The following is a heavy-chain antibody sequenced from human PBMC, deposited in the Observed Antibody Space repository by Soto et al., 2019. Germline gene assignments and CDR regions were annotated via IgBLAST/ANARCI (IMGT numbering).Heavy chain of an antibody. CDR1: GFTFSSYG. D-gene: IGHD3-22*01. CDR3: AKDASYYYDSSGYHFDY. V-gene: IGHV3-30*18. Sequence: GGSLRLSCAASGFTFSSYGMHWVRQAPGKGLEWVAVISYDGSNKYYADSVKGRFTISRDNSKNTLYLQMNSLRAEDTAVYYCAKDASYYYDSSGYHFDYWGQGTLVTVSS. J-gene: IGHJ4*02. CDR2: ISYDGSNK.